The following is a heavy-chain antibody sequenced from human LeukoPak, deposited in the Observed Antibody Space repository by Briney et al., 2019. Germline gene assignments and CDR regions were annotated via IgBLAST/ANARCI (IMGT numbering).Heavy chain of an antibody. CDR3: ALISRGRQYYFDY. J-gene: IGHJ4*02. D-gene: IGHD1-26*01. V-gene: IGHV3-74*01. CDR2: INSDGSST. Sequence: GGSLRLSCAASGFTFSSYWMHWVRQAPGKGLVWVSRINSDGSSTSYADSVKGRFTISRDNAKNTLYLQMNSLRAEDTAVYYCALISRGRQYYFDYWGQGTLVTVSS. CDR1: GFTFSSYW.